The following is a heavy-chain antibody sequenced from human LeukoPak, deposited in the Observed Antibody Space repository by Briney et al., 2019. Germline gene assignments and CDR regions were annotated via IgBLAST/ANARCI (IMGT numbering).Heavy chain of an antibody. V-gene: IGHV3-64*01. CDR1: GFTLSSYA. CDR2: VSKNGGNT. CDR3: ARVGEGRYYQYYYMDV. D-gene: IGHD1-26*01. Sequence: GGSLRLSCAASGFTLSSYAMHWVRQAPGKGLEYVSAVSKNGGNTYYANSVKGRFSISRDNSKNTLYLQMGSLRTEDMAVYYCARVGEGRYYQYYYMDVWGKGTTVTVSS. J-gene: IGHJ6*03.